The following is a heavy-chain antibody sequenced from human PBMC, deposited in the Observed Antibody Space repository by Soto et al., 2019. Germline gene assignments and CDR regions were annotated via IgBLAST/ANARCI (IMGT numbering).Heavy chain of an antibody. CDR3: ARVQQRNTYYFDY. CDR1: GYTFTSYA. J-gene: IGHJ4*02. Sequence: GASVKVSCKASGYTFTSYAMHWVRQAPGQRLEWMGWINAGNGNTKYSQKFQGRVTITRDTSASTAYMELSSLRSEDTAVYYCARVQQRNTYYFDYWGQGTLVTVSS. V-gene: IGHV1-3*01. D-gene: IGHD6-25*01. CDR2: INAGNGNT.